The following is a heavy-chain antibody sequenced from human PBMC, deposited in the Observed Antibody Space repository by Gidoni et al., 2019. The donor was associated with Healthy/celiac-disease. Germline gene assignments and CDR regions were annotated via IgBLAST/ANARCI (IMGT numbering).Heavy chain of an antibody. CDR3: ARSRGSRDAFDI. Sequence: EVQLVESGGGLVQPGGSLRLSCAASGFTVSSNYMSWVRQAPGRGLEWVSVIYSGGSTYYADSGNGRFTISKENSKNMRDLQMKSLRGEDTAVYDCARSRGSRDAFDIWGQGTMVTVSA. CDR2: IYSGGST. J-gene: IGHJ3*02. V-gene: IGHV3-66*01. CDR1: GFTVSSNY. D-gene: IGHD2-15*01.